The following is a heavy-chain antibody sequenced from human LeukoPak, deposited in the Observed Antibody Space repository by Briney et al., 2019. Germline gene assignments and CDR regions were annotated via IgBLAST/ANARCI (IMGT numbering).Heavy chain of an antibody. CDR3: ASLIVGATSKYYFDY. CDR1: GGSISSGDYY. CDR2: IYHSGST. V-gene: IGHV4-30-2*01. Sequence: SQTLSLTCTVSGGSISSGDYYWGWVRQPPGKGLEWVGYIYHSGSTYYNPTLKSRVTISVDRSKNQFPLKLSSVTAADTAVYYCASLIVGATSKYYFDYWGQGTLVTVSS. D-gene: IGHD1-26*01. J-gene: IGHJ4*02.